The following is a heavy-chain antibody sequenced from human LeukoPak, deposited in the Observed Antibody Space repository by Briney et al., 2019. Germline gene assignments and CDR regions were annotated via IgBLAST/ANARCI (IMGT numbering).Heavy chain of an antibody. Sequence: ASETLSLTCAVYGGSFSGYYWSWIRQPPGKGLEWIGEINHSGSTNYNPSLKSRVTISVDTSKNQLSLKLSSVTAADTAVYYCATSGYYRTVDYWGQGTPVTVSS. V-gene: IGHV4-34*01. CDR3: ATSGYYRTVDY. CDR2: INHSGST. J-gene: IGHJ4*02. D-gene: IGHD3-22*01. CDR1: GGSFSGYY.